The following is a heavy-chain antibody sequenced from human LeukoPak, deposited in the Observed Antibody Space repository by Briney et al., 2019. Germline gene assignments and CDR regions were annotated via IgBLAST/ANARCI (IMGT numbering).Heavy chain of an antibody. CDR2: IYSGGST. V-gene: IGHV3-53*01. Sequence: GGSLRLSCAASGFTVSSNYMSWVRQAPGKGLEWVSVIYSGGSTYYADFVKGRFTISRDNSKNTLYLQMNSLRAEDTAVYYCASRLYYYDSSGYGPKLDYWGQGTLVTVSS. J-gene: IGHJ4*02. D-gene: IGHD3-22*01. CDR1: GFTVSSNY. CDR3: ASRLYYYDSSGYGPKLDY.